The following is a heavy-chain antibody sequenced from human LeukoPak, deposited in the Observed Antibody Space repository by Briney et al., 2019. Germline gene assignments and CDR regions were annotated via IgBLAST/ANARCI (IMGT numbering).Heavy chain of an antibody. Sequence: PGGSLRLSCAASGFAFSTFAMGWVPQSPGKGLEWLSTINGGGNTTFYADSVKGRFTISRDNSKNTLYLHMDSLRPDDTAIYYCTKELHVAVAVADYYYFYMDVWGRGTAVTVSS. J-gene: IGHJ6*03. CDR3: TKELHVAVAVADYYYFYMDV. D-gene: IGHD6-19*01. V-gene: IGHV3-23*01. CDR2: INGGGNTT. CDR1: GFAFSTFA.